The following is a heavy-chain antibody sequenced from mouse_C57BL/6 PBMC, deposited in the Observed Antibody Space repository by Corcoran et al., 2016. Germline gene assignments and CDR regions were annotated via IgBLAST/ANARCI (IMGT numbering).Heavy chain of an antibody. Sequence: QVQLQQSGAELVKPGASVKISCKASGYAFSSYWMNWVKQRPGKGLEWIGQIYPGDGDTNYNGKFKGKATLTADKSSSTAYMQLSSLTSEDSAVYFCARHYDYDGGYFDVWGTGTTVTVSS. CDR2: IYPGDGDT. V-gene: IGHV1-80*01. CDR3: ARHYDYDGGYFDV. D-gene: IGHD2-4*01. J-gene: IGHJ1*03. CDR1: GYAFSSYW.